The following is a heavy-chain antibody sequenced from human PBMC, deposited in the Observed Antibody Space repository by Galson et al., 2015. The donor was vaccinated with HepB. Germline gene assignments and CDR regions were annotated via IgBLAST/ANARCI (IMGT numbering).Heavy chain of an antibody. D-gene: IGHD3-22*01. Sequence: SLRLSCAASGFTFSSYAMSWVRQAPGKGLEWVSAISGSGGSTYYADSVKGRFTISRDNSKNTLYLQMNSLRAEDTAVYYCAKPGSYYDSSGYLNFDYWGQGTLVTVSS. CDR2: ISGSGGST. CDR3: AKPGSYYDSSGYLNFDY. CDR1: GFTFSSYA. J-gene: IGHJ4*02. V-gene: IGHV3-23*01.